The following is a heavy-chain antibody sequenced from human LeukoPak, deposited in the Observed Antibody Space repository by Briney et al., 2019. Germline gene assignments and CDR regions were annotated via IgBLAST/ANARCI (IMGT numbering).Heavy chain of an antibody. J-gene: IGHJ4*02. CDR2: ISYDGSNK. Sequence: GGSLRLSCAASGFTFSSYAMHWVRQAPGKGLEWVAVISYDGSNKYYADSVKGRFTISRDSSKNTLYLQMNSLRAEDTAVYYCARSSEGFDYWGQGTLVTVSS. CDR3: ARSSEGFDY. D-gene: IGHD6-19*01. CDR1: GFTFSSYA. V-gene: IGHV3-30*01.